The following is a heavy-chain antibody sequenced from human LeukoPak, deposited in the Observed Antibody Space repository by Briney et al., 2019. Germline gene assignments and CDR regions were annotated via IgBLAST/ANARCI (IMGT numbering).Heavy chain of an antibody. CDR2: IYYSGST. CDR3: ARSPHYDFWSATGDWFDP. CDR1: GGSISSSSYY. D-gene: IGHD3-3*01. V-gene: IGHV4-39*07. Sequence: SETLSLTCTVPGGSISSSSYYWGWIRQPPGKGLEWIGSIYYSGSTYYNPSLKSRVTISVDTSKNQFSLKLSSVTAADTAVYYCARSPHYDFWSATGDWFDPWGQGTLVTVSS. J-gene: IGHJ5*02.